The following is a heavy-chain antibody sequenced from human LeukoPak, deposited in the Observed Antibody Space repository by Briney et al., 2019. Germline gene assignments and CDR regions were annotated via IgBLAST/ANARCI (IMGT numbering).Heavy chain of an antibody. D-gene: IGHD5-18*01. CDR3: ARGSGVQVWSSLDY. V-gene: IGHV3-30-3*01. CDR2: ISYDGSNK. Sequence: PGRSLRLSCAASGFTFSSYAMHWVRQAPGKGLEWVAVISYDGSNKYYADSVKGRFTISRDNAKNSLHLQMNSLRAEDTAVYYCARGSGVQVWSSLDYWGQGTLVTVSS. J-gene: IGHJ4*02. CDR1: GFTFSSYA.